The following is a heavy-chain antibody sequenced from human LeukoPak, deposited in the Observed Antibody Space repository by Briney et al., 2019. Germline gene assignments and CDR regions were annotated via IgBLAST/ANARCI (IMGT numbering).Heavy chain of an antibody. D-gene: IGHD3-3*01. CDR2: INPNSGGT. J-gene: IGHJ5*02. CDR1: GYTFTDYY. V-gene: IGHV1-2*02. CDR3: ARDYFLTYYDFWSGYYESDWFDP. Sequence: GASVKVSCKASGYTFTDYYMHWVRQAPGQGLEWMGWINPNSGGTNYAQKFQGRVTMTRDTSISTAYMELSRLRSDDTAVYYCARDYFLTYYDFWSGYYESDWFDPWGQGTLVTVSS.